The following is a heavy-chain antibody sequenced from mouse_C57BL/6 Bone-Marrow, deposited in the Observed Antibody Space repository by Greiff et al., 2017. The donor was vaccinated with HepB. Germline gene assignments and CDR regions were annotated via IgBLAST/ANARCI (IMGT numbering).Heavy chain of an antibody. CDR3: AKRRDFYYDDSDYAMDY. D-gene: IGHD1-1*01. Sequence: QVQLQQSGPGLVQPSQSLSITCTVSGFSLTSYGVHWVRQSPGKGLEWLGVIWRGGSTDYNAAFMSRLSITKDNSKSQVFFKMNSLQADDTAIYYCAKRRDFYYDDSDYAMDYWGQGTSVTVSS. CDR1: GFSLTSYG. CDR2: IWRGGST. J-gene: IGHJ4*01. V-gene: IGHV2-5*01.